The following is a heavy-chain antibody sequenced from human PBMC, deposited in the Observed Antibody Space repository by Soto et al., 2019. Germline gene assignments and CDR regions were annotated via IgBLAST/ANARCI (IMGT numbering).Heavy chain of an antibody. CDR2: IYHSGNT. Sequence: PSETLSLTCAVSGGSISSGGYSGTWIRQPPGKGLEWIGYIYHSGNTYYNPSLKSRVTISGDRSKNQFTLNLSSVTAADTAVYYCASNVAADAALDVWGQGTMVTVSS. CDR3: ASNVAADAALDV. CDR1: GGSISSGGYS. D-gene: IGHD2-15*01. V-gene: IGHV4-30-2*01. J-gene: IGHJ3*01.